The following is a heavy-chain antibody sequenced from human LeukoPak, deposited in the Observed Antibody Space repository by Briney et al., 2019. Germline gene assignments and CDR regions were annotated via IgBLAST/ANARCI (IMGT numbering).Heavy chain of an antibody. V-gene: IGHV4-39*01. CDR2: IHNSGRC. CDR1: GGSISSRSYY. Sequence: SETLSLTCSVSGGSISSRSYYWCWIRQPPGKGLEWIGSIHNSGRCSHNPSLKSRLSISVDTSKNQFSLKLRSVTAADTAVYYCARTGYSGYGTQVHWGQGTLVAVSS. J-gene: IGHJ4*02. D-gene: IGHD5-12*01. CDR3: ARTGYSGYGTQVH.